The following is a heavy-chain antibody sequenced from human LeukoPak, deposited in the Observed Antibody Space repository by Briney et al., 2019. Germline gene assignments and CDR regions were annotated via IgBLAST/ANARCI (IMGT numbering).Heavy chain of an antibody. CDR3: ARGNGSGSYLPLYYMDV. J-gene: IGHJ6*03. Sequence: PSETLSLTCTVSGGSISSSSYYWGWIRQPPGEGLEWIGTLYYSGTTYYNPSLKSRVTISIDTSKNQFSLKLTSVTAADTAVYYCARGNGSGSYLPLYYMDVWGKGTTVTVSS. CDR2: LYYSGTT. CDR1: GGSISSSSYY. D-gene: IGHD3-10*01. V-gene: IGHV4-39*07.